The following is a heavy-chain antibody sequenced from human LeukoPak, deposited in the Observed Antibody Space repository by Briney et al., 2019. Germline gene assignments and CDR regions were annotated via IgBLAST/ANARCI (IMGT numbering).Heavy chain of an antibody. CDR2: IYTSGST. CDR1: GGSISSYY. D-gene: IGHD2-15*01. V-gene: IGHV4-4*07. J-gene: IGHJ6*02. Sequence: SETLSLTCTVSGGSISSYYWSWIRQPAGKGLEWIGRIYTSGSTNYNPSLKSRVTMSVDTSKNQFFLKLSSVTAADTAVYYCARDWGGYCGGRDCYGYHYGMDVWGQGTTVTVSS. CDR3: ARDWGGYCGGRDCYGYHYGMDV.